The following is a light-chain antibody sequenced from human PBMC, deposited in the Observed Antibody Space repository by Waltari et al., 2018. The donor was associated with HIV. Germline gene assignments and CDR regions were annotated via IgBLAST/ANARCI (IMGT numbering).Light chain of an antibody. CDR2: EVT. Sequence: QSALTQPASVSGSPGQSFTISCTGTSSDVGSYNLVSWYQHHPGKAPKLMIFEVTKRPSGVSNRFSGSKSGNTASLTISGLQADDEADYYCCSYAGSSAFVFGTGTKVTVL. V-gene: IGLV2-23*02. J-gene: IGLJ1*01. CDR3: CSYAGSSAFV. CDR1: SSDVGSYNL.